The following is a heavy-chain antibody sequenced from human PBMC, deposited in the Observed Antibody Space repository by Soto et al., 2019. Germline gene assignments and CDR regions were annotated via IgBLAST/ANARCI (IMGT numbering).Heavy chain of an antibody. J-gene: IGHJ4*02. CDR3: ARVGPSSIAAAGTAFDY. V-gene: IGHV4-34*01. Sequence: PSETLSLTCAVYGGSFSGYYWSWIRQPPGKGLEWIGEISHSGSTNYNPSLKSRVTISVDTSKNQFSLKLSSVTAADTAVYYCARVGPSSIAAAGTAFDYWGQGTLVTVSS. CDR1: GGSFSGYY. D-gene: IGHD6-13*01. CDR2: ISHSGST.